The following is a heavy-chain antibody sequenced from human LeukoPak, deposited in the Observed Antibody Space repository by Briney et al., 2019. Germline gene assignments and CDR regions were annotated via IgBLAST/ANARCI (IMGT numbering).Heavy chain of an antibody. D-gene: IGHD1-1*01. J-gene: IGHJ3*02. Sequence: GESLKISCKGSGYSFTNYWIGWVRQMPGKGLEWMGTIYPGDSDTRYSPSFQGQVTISADKSIRTAYLQWSSLKASDTAMYHCATLNTTGLDAFDIWGQGTLVTVSS. V-gene: IGHV5-51*01. CDR1: GYSFTNYW. CDR3: ATLNTTGLDAFDI. CDR2: IYPGDSDT.